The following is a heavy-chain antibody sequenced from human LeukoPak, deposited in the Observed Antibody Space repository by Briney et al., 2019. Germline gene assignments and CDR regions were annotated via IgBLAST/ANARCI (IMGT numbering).Heavy chain of an antibody. J-gene: IGHJ3*02. CDR3: ARGRLNGALRIYAFDI. CDR2: IYYSGST. Sequence: SETLSLTCTVSGGSISSGDYYWSWIRQPPGKGLEWIGYIYYSGSTYYNPSLKSRVTISVDTSKNQFSLKLSSVTAADTAVYYCARGRLNGALRIYAFDIWGQGTMVTVSS. D-gene: IGHD2/OR15-2a*01. CDR1: GGSISSGDYY. V-gene: IGHV4-30-4*01.